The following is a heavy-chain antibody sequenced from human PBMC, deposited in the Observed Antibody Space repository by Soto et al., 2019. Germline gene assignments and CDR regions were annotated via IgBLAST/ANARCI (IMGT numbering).Heavy chain of an antibody. D-gene: IGHD2-15*01. CDR2: IRSKAYGGTT. CDR3: TSVDIVYGMDV. V-gene: IGHV3-49*04. CDR1: GFTFGDYA. J-gene: IGHJ6*02. Sequence: PGGSLRLSCTASGFTFGDYAMSWVRQAPGKGLGWVDFIRSKAYGGTTEYAASVKGRFTISRDDSKSIAYLQMNSLTTEDTAVYYCTSVDIVYGMDVWGQGTTVTVSS.